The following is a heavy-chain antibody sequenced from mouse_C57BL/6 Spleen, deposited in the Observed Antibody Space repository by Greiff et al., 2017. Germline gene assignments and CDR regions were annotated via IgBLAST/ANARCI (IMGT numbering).Heavy chain of an antibody. D-gene: IGHD2-4*01. J-gene: IGHJ2*01. CDR3: ARRDYGGDYFDY. V-gene: IGHV5-4*03. CDR2: ISDGGSYT. Sequence: EVQGVESGGGLVKPGGSLKLSCAASGFTFSSYAMSWVRQTPEKRLEWVATISDGGSYTYYPDNVKGRFTISRDNAKNNLYLQMSSLKSEDTAMYYCARRDYGGDYFDYWGQGTTLTVSS. CDR1: GFTFSSYA.